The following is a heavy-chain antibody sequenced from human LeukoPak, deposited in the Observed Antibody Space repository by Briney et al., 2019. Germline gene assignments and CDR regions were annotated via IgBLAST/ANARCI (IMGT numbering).Heavy chain of an antibody. V-gene: IGHV4-34*01. D-gene: IGHD3-22*01. CDR2: INHSGST. Sequence: PSETLSLTCAVYGGSFSGYYWSWIRQPPGKGLEWIGEINHSGSTNYNPSLKSRVTISVDTSKNQFSLKLSSVTAADTAVYYCARSLSPMYYYDSSGYYYWGQGTLVTVSS. CDR3: ARSLSPMYYYDSSGYYY. J-gene: IGHJ4*02. CDR1: GGSFSGYY.